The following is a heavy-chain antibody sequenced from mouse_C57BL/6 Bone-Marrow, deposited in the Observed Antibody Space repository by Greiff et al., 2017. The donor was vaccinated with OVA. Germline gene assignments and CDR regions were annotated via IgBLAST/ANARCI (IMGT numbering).Heavy chain of an antibody. CDR2: INPNNGGT. D-gene: IGHD4-1*01. CDR3: ARDRKLGLWYFDV. CDR1: GYTFTDYN. V-gene: IGHV1-18*01. Sequence: VHVKQSGPELVKPGASVKIPCKASGYTFTDYNMDWVKQSHGKSLEWIGDINPNNGGTIYNQKFKGKATLTVDKSSSTAYMELRSLTSEDTAVYYCARDRKLGLWYFDVWGTGTTVTVSS. J-gene: IGHJ1*03.